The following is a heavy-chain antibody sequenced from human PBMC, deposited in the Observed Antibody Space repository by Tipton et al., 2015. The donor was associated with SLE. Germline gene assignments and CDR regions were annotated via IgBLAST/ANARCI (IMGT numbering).Heavy chain of an antibody. CDR2: IYHSGST. J-gene: IGHJ4*02. V-gene: IGHV4-38-2*02. CDR1: GYSISSGYY. Sequence: TLSLTCTVSGYSISSGYYWGWIRQPPGKGLEWIGSIYHSGSTYYNPPPQSRVTISVDTSKNQFSLKLSSVTAADTAVYYCARRTKIAVAAYFDYWGQGTLVTVSS. D-gene: IGHD6-19*01. CDR3: ARRTKIAVAAYFDY.